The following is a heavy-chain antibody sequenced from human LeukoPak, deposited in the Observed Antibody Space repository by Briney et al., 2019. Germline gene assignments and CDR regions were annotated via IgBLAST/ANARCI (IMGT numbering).Heavy chain of an antibody. CDR1: GGSFSGYY. CDR3: ARAEVVVPAAILWFDP. J-gene: IGHJ5*02. CDR2: INHSGST. Sequence: SETLSLTCAVYGGSFSGYYWSWIRQPPGKGLEWIGEINHSGSTNYNPSLKSRVTISVDTSKNQFSLKLSSVTAADTAVYYCARAEVVVPAAILWFDPWGQGTLVTVSP. V-gene: IGHV4-34*01. D-gene: IGHD2-2*01.